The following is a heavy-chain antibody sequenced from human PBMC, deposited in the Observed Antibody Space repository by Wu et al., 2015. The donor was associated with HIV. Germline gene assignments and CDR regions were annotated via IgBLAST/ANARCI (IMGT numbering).Heavy chain of an antibody. D-gene: IGHD1-7*01. J-gene: IGHJ4*02. Sequence: QVQLVQSGAEVKKPGASVKVSCKASGYTFTGYFLHWVRQAPGQGLEWMGWINPNSGATNYAQKFQGRVTMTRDTSISTAYMELSRLRSDDTAVYYCARGELELRLLLLENWGQGTLVTVSS. V-gene: IGHV1-2*02. CDR3: ARGELELRLLLLEN. CDR2: INPNSGAT. CDR1: GYTFTGYF.